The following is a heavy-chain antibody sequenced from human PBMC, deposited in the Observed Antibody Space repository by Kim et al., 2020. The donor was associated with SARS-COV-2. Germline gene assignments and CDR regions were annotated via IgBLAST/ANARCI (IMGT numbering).Heavy chain of an antibody. CDR2: ISGSGGST. CDR3: AKERGRLDYGDYGGRRRGIVWFDP. V-gene: IGHV3-23*01. Sequence: GGSLRLSCAASAFTFSSYAMSWVRQAPGKGLEWVSAISGSGGSTYYADSVKGRFTISRDNSKNTLYLQMNSLRAEDTAVYYCAKERGRLDYGDYGGRRRGIVWFDPWGQGTLVTVSS. D-gene: IGHD4-17*01. CDR1: AFTFSSYA. J-gene: IGHJ5*02.